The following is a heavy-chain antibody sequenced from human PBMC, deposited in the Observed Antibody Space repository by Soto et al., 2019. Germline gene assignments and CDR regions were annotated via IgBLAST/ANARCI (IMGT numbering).Heavy chain of an antibody. J-gene: IGHJ4*02. V-gene: IGHV1-2*02. CDR3: AREGYCSSTSCYIDNY. CDR1: GYTFTGYY. Sequence: QVQLVQSGAEVKKPGASVKVSCKASGYTFTGYYMHWVRQAPGQGLEWMGWINPNSGGTNFAQKFQGRVTMTRDTSISTAYMERSRLRSDDTAVYYCAREGYCSSTSCYIDNYWGQGTLVTVSS. D-gene: IGHD2-2*02. CDR2: INPNSGGT.